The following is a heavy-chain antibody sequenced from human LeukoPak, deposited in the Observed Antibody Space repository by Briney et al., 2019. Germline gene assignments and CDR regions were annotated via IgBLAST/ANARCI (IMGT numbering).Heavy chain of an antibody. CDR2: INPNSGGT. J-gene: IGHJ4*02. CDR1: GYTFTGYY. Sequence: GASVKVSCKASGYTFTGYYMHWVRQAPGQGLEWMGWINPNSGGTNYAQKFQGRVTMTRDTSISTAYMELSRLRSEDTAVYYCARDRDSGYYFDYWGQGTLVTVSS. V-gene: IGHV1-2*02. CDR3: ARDRDSGYYFDY. D-gene: IGHD1-26*01.